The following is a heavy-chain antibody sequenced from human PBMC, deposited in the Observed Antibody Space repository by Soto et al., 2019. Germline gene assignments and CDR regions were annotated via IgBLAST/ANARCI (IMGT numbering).Heavy chain of an antibody. Sequence: NPGGSLRLSCAASGFTFSSYSMNWVRQAPGKGLEWVSSISSSSSYIYYADSVKGRFTISRDNAKNSLYLQMNSLRAEDTAVYYCARETPKLYEAFDIWGQGTMVTVSS. CDR2: ISSSSSYI. J-gene: IGHJ3*02. CDR1: GFTFSSYS. D-gene: IGHD5-12*01. CDR3: ARETPKLYEAFDI. V-gene: IGHV3-21*01.